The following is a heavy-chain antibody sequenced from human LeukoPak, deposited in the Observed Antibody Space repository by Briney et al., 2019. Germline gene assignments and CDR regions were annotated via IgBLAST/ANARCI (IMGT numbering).Heavy chain of an antibody. CDR3: ARGDDRSGYYHSHFDY. Sequence: GGSPRLSCAASGFTFSSYGMHWVHQAPGKGLEWVAVISYDGSNKYYADSVKGRFTISRDNSKNTLYLHMNSLRAEDTAVYYCARGDDRSGYYHSHFDYWGQGTLVTVSS. V-gene: IGHV3-30*03. CDR1: GFTFSSYG. CDR2: ISYDGSNK. J-gene: IGHJ4*02. D-gene: IGHD3-22*01.